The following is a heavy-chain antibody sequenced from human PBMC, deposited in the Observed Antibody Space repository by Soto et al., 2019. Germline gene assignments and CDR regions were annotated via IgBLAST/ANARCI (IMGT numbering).Heavy chain of an antibody. J-gene: IGHJ4*02. V-gene: IGHV1-2*02. Sequence: ASVKVSCKASGYTFTGYFMHWVRQAPGQGLEWMGWINPNSGGTNYAQKFQGRVTMTRDTSISTAYMELSRLRSDDTAVYYCAREKSIAAAGLPGYWGQGTLVTVSS. CDR3: AREKSIAAAGLPGY. CDR1: GYTFTGYF. CDR2: INPNSGGT. D-gene: IGHD6-13*01.